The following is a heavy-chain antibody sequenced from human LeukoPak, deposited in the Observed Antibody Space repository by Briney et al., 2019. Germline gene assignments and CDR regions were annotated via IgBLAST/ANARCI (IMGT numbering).Heavy chain of an antibody. J-gene: IGHJ3*02. V-gene: IGHV1-2*02. CDR2: INPNGGGT. Sequence: ASVKVSCKASGYTFTGYYMHWVRQAPGQGLEWMGWINPNGGGTNYAQKFQGRVTMTRDTSISTAYMELSRLRSDDTAVYYCAREEAAARDAFDIWGQGTMVTVSS. CDR3: AREEAAARDAFDI. CDR1: GYTFTGYY. D-gene: IGHD6-13*01.